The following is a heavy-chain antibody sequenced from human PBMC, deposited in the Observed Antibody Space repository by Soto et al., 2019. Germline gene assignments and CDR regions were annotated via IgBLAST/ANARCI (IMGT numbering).Heavy chain of an antibody. CDR1: GFTFCNYA. Sequence: GSLRLSCAASGFTFCNYAMSWGRQAPGEGLGWGSSTDRDGLSTNHADSVRGRSTISKDNSKNTLYLQMNSLRAEDTAVYYCARDGNYDILTGYYSRYYYYSMDVWGKGTTVTVSS. D-gene: IGHD3-9*01. CDR3: ARDGNYDILTGYYSRYYYYSMDV. J-gene: IGHJ6*03. CDR2: TDRDGLST. V-gene: IGHV3-23*01.